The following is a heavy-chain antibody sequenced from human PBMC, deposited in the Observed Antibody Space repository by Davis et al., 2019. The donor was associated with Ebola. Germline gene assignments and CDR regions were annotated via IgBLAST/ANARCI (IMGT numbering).Heavy chain of an antibody. CDR3: TREGSSGGYHGNYFDY. J-gene: IGHJ4*02. D-gene: IGHD1-26*01. CDR2: INANSGVT. CDR1: GYTFTGQY. Sequence: ASVKVSCKASGYTFTGQYMHWVRQAPGQGPEWMGWINANSGVTNYAQKFQGRVIMTRDTSISTAYLELSSLTSDDTAVYYCTREGSSGGYHGNYFDYWGQGTLVSVSS. V-gene: IGHV1-2*02.